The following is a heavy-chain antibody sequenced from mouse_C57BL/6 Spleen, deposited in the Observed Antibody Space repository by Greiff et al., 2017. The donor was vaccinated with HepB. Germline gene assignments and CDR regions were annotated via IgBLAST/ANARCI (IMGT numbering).Heavy chain of an antibody. Sequence: QVQLQQPGAELVKPGASVKMSCKASGYTFTSYWITWVKQRPGQGLEWIGDIYPGSGSTNYNEKFMSKATLTVDTSSSTAYMQLSSLTSEDSAVYCCERSPNCYGSSEWYFDVWGTGTTVTVSS. CDR1: GYTFTSYW. J-gene: IGHJ1*03. D-gene: IGHD1-1*01. CDR2: IYPGSGST. CDR3: ERSPNCYGSSEWYFDV. V-gene: IGHV1-55*01.